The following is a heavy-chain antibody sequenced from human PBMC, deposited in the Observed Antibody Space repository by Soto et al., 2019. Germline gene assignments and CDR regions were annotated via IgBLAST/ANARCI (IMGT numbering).Heavy chain of an antibody. CDR3: AKPMYYSGSGVGGFYYGMDV. CDR1: GFTFSSYG. V-gene: IGHV3-30*18. Sequence: QVQLVESGGGVVQPGRSLRLSCAASGFTFSSYGMHWVRQAPGKGLEWVAVISYDGSNKYYADSVKGRFTISRDNSKNTLYLQMSSLGAEDTAVYYCAKPMYYSGSGVGGFYYGMDVWGQGTTVTVSS. CDR2: ISYDGSNK. D-gene: IGHD3-10*01. J-gene: IGHJ6*02.